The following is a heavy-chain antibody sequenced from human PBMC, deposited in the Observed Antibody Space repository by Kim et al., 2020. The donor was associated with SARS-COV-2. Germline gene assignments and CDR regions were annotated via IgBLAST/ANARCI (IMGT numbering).Heavy chain of an antibody. CDR2: VSGSGGHT. J-gene: IGHJ4*02. Sequence: GGSLRLSCAASGLSFSSYAMSWVRQAPGKGLEWVSTVSGSGGHTYYADSVKGRFTVSRDNPKKILYLQMNTLRVEDTAVYYCAKPLETSGWFGPGKYCFDHWGQGTLVTVSS. D-gene: IGHD6-19*01. V-gene: IGHV3-23*01. CDR1: GLSFSSYA. CDR3: AKPLETSGWFGPGKYCFDH.